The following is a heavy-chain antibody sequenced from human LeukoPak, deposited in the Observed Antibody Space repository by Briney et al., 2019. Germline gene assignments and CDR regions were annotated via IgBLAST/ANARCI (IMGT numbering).Heavy chain of an antibody. V-gene: IGHV4-61*02. Sequence: PSETLSLTCTVSGGSISSGSCYWNWIRQPAGEGLEWIGCIYASGIAKHHPLLQSRADISVDTFKHQFLFMLNYVAGEARAVYYCASGADRSNYYIYYWGDGNLVTASS. J-gene: IGHJ4*01. CDR1: GGSISSGSCY. D-gene: IGHD3-3*01. CDR2: IYASGIA. CDR3: ASGADRSNYYIYY.